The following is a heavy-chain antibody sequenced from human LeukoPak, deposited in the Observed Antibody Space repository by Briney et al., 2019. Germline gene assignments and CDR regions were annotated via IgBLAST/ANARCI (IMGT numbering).Heavy chain of an antibody. CDR1: GGSISSGGYY. Sequence: SETLSLTCTASGGSISSGGYYWSWIRQHPGKGLEWIGYIYYSGSTYYNPSLKSRVTISVDTSKNQFSLKLSSVTAADTAVYYCARTYCSGGSCYPFDYWGQGTLVTVSS. D-gene: IGHD2-15*01. J-gene: IGHJ4*02. V-gene: IGHV4-31*03. CDR3: ARTYCSGGSCYPFDY. CDR2: IYYSGST.